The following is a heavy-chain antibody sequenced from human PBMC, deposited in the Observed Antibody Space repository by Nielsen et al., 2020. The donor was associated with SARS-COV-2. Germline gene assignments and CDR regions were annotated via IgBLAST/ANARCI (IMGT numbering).Heavy chain of an antibody. CDR2: INPNSGGT. Sequence: WVRQAPGQGLEWMGWINPNSGGTNYAQKFQGWVTMTRDTSISTAYMELSSLRSEDTAVYYCARDQMWDSSGYPHYYGMDVWGQGTTVTVSS. V-gene: IGHV1-2*04. D-gene: IGHD3-22*01. CDR3: ARDQMWDSSGYPHYYGMDV. J-gene: IGHJ6*02.